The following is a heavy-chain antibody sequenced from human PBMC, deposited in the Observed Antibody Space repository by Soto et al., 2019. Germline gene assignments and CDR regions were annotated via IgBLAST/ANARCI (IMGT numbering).Heavy chain of an antibody. CDR3: ARGLDYDILTGYPYYFDY. Sequence: QVQLQESGPGLVKPSETLSLTCTVSGGYVSSGSYYWSWIRQPPGKGLEWIGYIYYSGSTNYNPSLKSRVTISVDTSKNQFSLKLSSVTAADTAVYYCARGLDYDILTGYPYYFDYWGQGTLVTVSS. J-gene: IGHJ4*02. CDR1: GGYVSSGSYY. V-gene: IGHV4-61*01. CDR2: IYYSGST. D-gene: IGHD3-9*01.